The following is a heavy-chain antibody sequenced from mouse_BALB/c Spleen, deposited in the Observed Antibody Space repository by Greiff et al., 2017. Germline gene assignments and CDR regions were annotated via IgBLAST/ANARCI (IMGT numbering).Heavy chain of an antibody. CDR2: ISNGGGST. CDR1: GFTFSSYT. Sequence: EVKLVESGGGLVQPGGSLKLSCAASGFTFSSYTMSWVRQTPEKRLEWVAYISNGGGSTYYPDTVKGRFTISRDNAKNTLYLQMSSLKSEDTAMYYCARRDGYYSYAMDYWGQGTSVTVSS. V-gene: IGHV5-12-2*01. J-gene: IGHJ4*01. CDR3: ARRDGYYSYAMDY. D-gene: IGHD2-3*01.